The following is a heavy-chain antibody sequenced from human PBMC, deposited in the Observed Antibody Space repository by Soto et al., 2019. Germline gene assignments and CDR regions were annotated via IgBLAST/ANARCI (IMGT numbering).Heavy chain of an antibody. CDR3: YAVAGAQNAFDI. CDR1: GFTFSGSA. J-gene: IGHJ3*02. V-gene: IGHV3-73*01. CDR2: IRSKANSYAT. D-gene: IGHD6-19*01. Sequence: VQLVESGGGLVQPGGSLKLSCAASGFTFSGSAMHWVRQASGKGLEWVGRIRSKANSYATAYAASVKGRFTISRDDSKNTAYLQMNSLKTEDTAVYYCYAVAGAQNAFDIWGQGTMVTVSS.